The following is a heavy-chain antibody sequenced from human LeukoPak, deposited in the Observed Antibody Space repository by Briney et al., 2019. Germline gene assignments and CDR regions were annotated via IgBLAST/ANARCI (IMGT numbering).Heavy chain of an antibody. CDR2: LTGSGGST. CDR3: AKEPRHCGGDCFSLLDY. D-gene: IGHD2-21*02. Sequence: GGSLRLSCAASGFTFSAYSMSWVRQAPGKGLEWVSLLTGSGGSTFYADSVKGRFTISRDNSKNTLYLLMNSLRAEDTAVYYCAKEPRHCGGDCFSLLDYWGQGTLVTVSS. V-gene: IGHV3-23*01. CDR1: GFTFSAYS. J-gene: IGHJ4*02.